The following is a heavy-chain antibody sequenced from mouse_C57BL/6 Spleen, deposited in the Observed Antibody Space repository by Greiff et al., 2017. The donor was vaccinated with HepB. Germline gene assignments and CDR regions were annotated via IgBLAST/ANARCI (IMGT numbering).Heavy chain of an antibody. J-gene: IGHJ2*01. D-gene: IGHD1-1*01. CDR3: ARRTHYGSRYYVDY. V-gene: IGHV1-18*01. Sequence: EVQLQQSGPELVKPGASVKIPCKASGYTFTDYNMDWVKQSHGKSLEWIGDINPNNGGTIYNQKFKGKATLTVDKSSSTAYMELRSLTSEDTAVYYCARRTHYGSRYYVDYWGQCTTLTVSS. CDR1: GYTFTDYN. CDR2: INPNNGGT.